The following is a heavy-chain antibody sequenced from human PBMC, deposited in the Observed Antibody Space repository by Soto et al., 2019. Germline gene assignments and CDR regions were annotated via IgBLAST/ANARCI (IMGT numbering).Heavy chain of an antibody. Sequence: TLSLPCAVSGGSISSGGYSLSWIRQPPGKGLEWIGYIYHSGSTYYNPSLKSRVTISVDRSKNQFYLKLSSVTAADTAVYYCARVPGPWGQGTLVTVSS. CDR2: IYHSGST. V-gene: IGHV4-30-2*01. D-gene: IGHD7-27*01. CDR3: ARVPGP. J-gene: IGHJ5*02. CDR1: GGSISSGGYS.